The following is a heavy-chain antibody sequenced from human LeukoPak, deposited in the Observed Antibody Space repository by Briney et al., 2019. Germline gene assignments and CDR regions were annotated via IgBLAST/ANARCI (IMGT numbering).Heavy chain of an antibody. CDR3: ARQVYSYGVNWFDP. V-gene: IGHV5-51*01. J-gene: IGHJ5*02. Sequence: RHGESLKISCKGSGYSFTSYWIGWVRQMPGKGLEWMGIIYPGDSDTRYSPSFQGQVTISADKSISTAYLQWSSLKASDTAMYYCARQVYSYGVNWFDPGAREPWSPSPQ. D-gene: IGHD5-18*01. CDR2: IYPGDSDT. CDR1: GYSFTSYW.